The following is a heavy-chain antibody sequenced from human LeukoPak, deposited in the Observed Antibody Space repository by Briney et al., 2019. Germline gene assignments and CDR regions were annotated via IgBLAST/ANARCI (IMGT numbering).Heavy chain of an antibody. D-gene: IGHD4-17*01. V-gene: IGHV3-74*01. Sequence: GGSLRLSCAASGFTFSSYWMHWVRQAPGKGLVWVSRINTDGSSTSYADSVKGRFTISRDNAKNTLYLQMNSLRAEDTAVYYCARDRGNYGDYEDYYYGMDVWGQGTTVTVSS. CDR1: GFTFSSYW. CDR3: ARDRGNYGDYEDYYYGMDV. CDR2: INTDGSST. J-gene: IGHJ6*02.